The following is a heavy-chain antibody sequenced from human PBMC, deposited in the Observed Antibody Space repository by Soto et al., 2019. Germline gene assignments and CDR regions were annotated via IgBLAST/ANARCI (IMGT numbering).Heavy chain of an antibody. CDR3: ASVEPEYDILTGSSKGKIDY. J-gene: IGHJ4*02. CDR2: ISAYNGNT. CDR1: GYTFTSYG. V-gene: IGHV1-18*01. D-gene: IGHD3-9*01. Sequence: GASVKVSCKASGYTFTSYGISWVRQAPGQGLEWMGWISAYNGNTNYAQKLQGRVTMTTDTSTSTAYMELRSLRSDDTAVYYCASVEPEYDILTGSSKGKIDYWGQGTLVTVSS.